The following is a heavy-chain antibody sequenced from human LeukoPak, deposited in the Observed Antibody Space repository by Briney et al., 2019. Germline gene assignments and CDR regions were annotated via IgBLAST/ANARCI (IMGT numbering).Heavy chain of an antibody. CDR3: TTDYRYLYWHSSFDY. CDR2: ISGSGGST. CDR1: GFTFSSYA. V-gene: IGHV3-23*01. J-gene: IGHJ4*02. D-gene: IGHD3-3*02. Sequence: GGSLRLSCAASGFTFSSYAMSWVRQAPGKGLEWVSAISGSGGSTYYADSVKDRFTISRDNSKNTLYLQMNSLRAEDTAVYYCTTDYRYLYWHSSFDYWGQGTLVTVSS.